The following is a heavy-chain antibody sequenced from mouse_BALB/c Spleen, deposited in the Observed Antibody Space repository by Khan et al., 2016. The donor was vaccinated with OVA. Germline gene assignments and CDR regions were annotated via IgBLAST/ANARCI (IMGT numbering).Heavy chain of an antibody. CDR2: IYPGISDT. D-gene: IGHD2-4*01. J-gene: IGHJ2*01. Sequence: VQLKQSGTVLARPGASVKMSCKASGYNFTSYWMHWVKQRPGQGLEWIGAIYPGISDTRYNQKFKVKAKLTAVTSASTAYMELSSLTNEDSAVYFCTRSYDSYYVDYWGQGTTLRVSS. CDR1: GYNFTSYW. CDR3: TRSYDSYYVDY. V-gene: IGHV1-5*01.